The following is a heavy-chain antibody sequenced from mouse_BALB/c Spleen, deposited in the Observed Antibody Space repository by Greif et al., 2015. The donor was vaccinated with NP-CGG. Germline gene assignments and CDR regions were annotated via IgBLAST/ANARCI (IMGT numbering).Heavy chain of an antibody. CDR3: ARGLDRDWYFDV. D-gene: IGHD2-14*01. CDR2: ISSGGST. Sequence: EVQLVESGGGLVKPGGSLKPSCAASGFTFSSYAMSWVRQTPEKRLEWVASISSGGSTYYPDSVKGRFTISRDNARNILYLQMSSLRSEDTAMYYCARGLDRDWYFDVWGAGTTVTVSS. V-gene: IGHV5-6-5*01. CDR1: GFTFSSYA. J-gene: IGHJ1*01.